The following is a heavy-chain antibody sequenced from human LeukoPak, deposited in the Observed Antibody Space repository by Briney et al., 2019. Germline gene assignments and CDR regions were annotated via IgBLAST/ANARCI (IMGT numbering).Heavy chain of an antibody. D-gene: IGHD6-6*01. J-gene: IGHJ6*03. V-gene: IGHV4-4*09. CDR3: ARHGIAARRSYYYYMDV. Sequence: SETLSLTCTVSGGSISSYYWSWIRQPPGKGLEWIGYIYTSGSTNYNPSLESRVTISVDTSKNQFSLKLSSVTAADTAVYYCARHGIAARRSYYYYMDVWGKGTTVTVSS. CDR1: GGSISSYY. CDR2: IYTSGST.